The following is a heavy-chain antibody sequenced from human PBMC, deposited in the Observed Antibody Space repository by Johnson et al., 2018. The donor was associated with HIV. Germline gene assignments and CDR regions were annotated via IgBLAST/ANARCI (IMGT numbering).Heavy chain of an antibody. CDR3: AKGRYSSSWYLAGAFDI. CDR2: LWYDGTTA. V-gene: IGHV3-33*06. D-gene: IGHD6-13*01. Sequence: QVQLVESGGGVVQPGGSLRLSCAASGFTFSSYGMHWVRQAPGKGLEWVAILWYDGTTAFYADSVKGRFTISRDNSKNTLYLQMNSLRAEDTAIYYCAKGRYSSSWYLAGAFDIWGQGTMVTVSS. J-gene: IGHJ3*02. CDR1: GFTFSSYG.